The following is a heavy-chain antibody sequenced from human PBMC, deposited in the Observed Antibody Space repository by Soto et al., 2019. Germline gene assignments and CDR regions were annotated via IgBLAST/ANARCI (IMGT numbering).Heavy chain of an antibody. V-gene: IGHV1-18*01. CDR2: ISAYNGDT. CDR3: ARDGGVNWFDP. CDR1: GYTFTNYG. Sequence: QVQLVQSGPEVKKPGASVKVSCKASGYTFTNYGISWVRQAPGQGLEWIGWISAYNGDTNYIQTLQGRVTMTTDTSSSTAYMELRNLRSDDTAVYYCARDGGVNWFDPWGQGTLVTVSS. J-gene: IGHJ5*02. D-gene: IGHD3-16*01.